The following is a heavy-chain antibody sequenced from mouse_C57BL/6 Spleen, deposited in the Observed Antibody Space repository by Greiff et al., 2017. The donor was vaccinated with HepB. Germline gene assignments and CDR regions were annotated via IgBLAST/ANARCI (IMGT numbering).Heavy chain of an antibody. CDR2: INPSSGYT. CDR3: ARSPTTVVDWYFDV. J-gene: IGHJ1*03. V-gene: IGHV1-4*01. CDR1: GYTFTSYT. Sequence: QVQLQQSGAELARPGASVKMSCKASGYTFTSYTMHWVKQRPGQGLEWIGYINPSSGYTKYNQKFKDKATLTADKSSSTAYMQLSSLTSEDSAVYYCARSPTTVVDWYFDVWGTGTTVTVSS. D-gene: IGHD1-1*01.